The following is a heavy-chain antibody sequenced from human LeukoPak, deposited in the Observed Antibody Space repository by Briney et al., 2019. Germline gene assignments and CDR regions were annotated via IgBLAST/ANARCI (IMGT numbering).Heavy chain of an antibody. CDR3: AKSRPRWYSGYDSDY. J-gene: IGHJ4*02. CDR1: GFTFSSYA. Sequence: GGSLRLSCAASGFTFSSYAMSWVRQAPGKGLEWVSVISGSGGSTYYADSVKGRFTISRDNSKNTLYLQMNSLRAEDTAVYYCAKSRPRWYSGYDSDYWGQGTLVTVSS. V-gene: IGHV3-23*01. CDR2: ISGSGGST. D-gene: IGHD5-12*01.